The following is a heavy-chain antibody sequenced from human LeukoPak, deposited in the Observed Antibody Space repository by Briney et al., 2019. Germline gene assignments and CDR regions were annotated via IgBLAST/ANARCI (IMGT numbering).Heavy chain of an antibody. CDR2: INPNSGGT. CDR1: GYTFTSYY. CDR3: ARDWAKYSRKPLFMDV. D-gene: IGHD6-13*01. V-gene: IGHV1-2*02. J-gene: IGHJ6*03. Sequence: GASVKVSCKASGYTFTSYYMHWVRQAPGQGLEWMGWINPNSGGTNYAQKFQGRVTMTRDTSISTAYMELSRLRSDDTAVYYCARDWAKYSRKPLFMDVWGKGTTVTVSS.